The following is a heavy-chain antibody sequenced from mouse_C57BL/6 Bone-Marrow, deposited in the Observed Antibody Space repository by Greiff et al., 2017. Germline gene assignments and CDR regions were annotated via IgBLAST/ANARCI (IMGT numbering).Heavy chain of an antibody. V-gene: IGHV1-81*01. D-gene: IGHD2-4*01. Sequence: VQLQQSGAELARPGASVKLSCKASGYTFTSYGISWVKQRTGQGLEWIGEIYPRSGNTYYNEKFKGKATLTADKSSSTAYMELRSLTSEASAVYFCARGDYDWFAYWGQGTLVTVSA. CDR2: IYPRSGNT. CDR1: GYTFTSYG. J-gene: IGHJ3*01. CDR3: ARGDYDWFAY.